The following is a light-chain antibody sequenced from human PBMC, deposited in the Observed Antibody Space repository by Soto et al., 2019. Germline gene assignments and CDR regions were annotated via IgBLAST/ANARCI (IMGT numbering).Light chain of an antibody. CDR1: SGNIAGNF. V-gene: IGLV6-57*04. CDR2: GYN. J-gene: IGLJ2*01. Sequence: NFMLTQPHSVSESPGKTITISCSRSSGNIAGNFVQWCQQCPGSAPITVIYGYNQRPSGVPDRFSGSIDSSSNSASLTISGLRTEDEADYYCQSYDDNNHVVFGGGTKLTVL. CDR3: QSYDDNNHVV.